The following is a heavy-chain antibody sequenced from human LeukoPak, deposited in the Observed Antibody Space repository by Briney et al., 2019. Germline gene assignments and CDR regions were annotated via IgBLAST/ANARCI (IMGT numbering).Heavy chain of an antibody. D-gene: IGHD2-2*01. CDR3: AKYIVVGPAARLGSGNYFDC. CDR1: GFTFSSYA. J-gene: IGHJ4*02. V-gene: IGHV3-23*01. Sequence: PGGSLRLSCAASGFTFSSYAMSWVRQAPGKGLEWVSAISGSGGSTYYADSVKGRFTISRDNSKNTLYLQMNSLRAEDTAVYYCAKYIVVGPAARLGSGNYFDCWGQGTLVTVSS. CDR2: ISGSGGST.